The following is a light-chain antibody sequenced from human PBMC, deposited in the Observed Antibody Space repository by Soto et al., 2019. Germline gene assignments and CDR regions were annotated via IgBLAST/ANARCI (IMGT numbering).Light chain of an antibody. CDR1: SSNIGEGYD. CDR3: HSYDRSVSGSV. CDR2: GNN. V-gene: IGLV1-40*01. J-gene: IGLJ3*02. Sequence: QLVLTQPPSVSGAPGQRVTISCSGGSSNIGEGYDVHWYQQLPETPPKLLIYGNNIRPSGVPDRFSGSKSGTSASLAITGLQAEDEADYYCHSYDRSVSGSVLGGGTKLTVL.